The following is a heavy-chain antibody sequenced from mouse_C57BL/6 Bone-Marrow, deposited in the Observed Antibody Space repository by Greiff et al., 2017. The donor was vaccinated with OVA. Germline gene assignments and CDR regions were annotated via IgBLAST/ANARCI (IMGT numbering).Heavy chain of an antibody. CDR3: ARAESYYFYMDY. Sequence: EVKLVESEGGLVQPGSSMKLSCTASGFTFSDYYMAWVRQVPEKGLEWVANINYDGSSTYYLDSLKSRFIISRDNAKNILYLQMSSLKSEDTATYYCARAESYYFYMDYWGQGTSVTVSS. CDR1: GFTFSDYY. V-gene: IGHV5-16*01. J-gene: IGHJ4*01. CDR2: INYDGSST.